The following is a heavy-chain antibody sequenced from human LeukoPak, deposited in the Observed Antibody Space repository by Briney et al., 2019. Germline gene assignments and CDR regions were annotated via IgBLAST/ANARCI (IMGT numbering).Heavy chain of an antibody. J-gene: IGHJ5*02. Sequence: SVKVSCKASGGTFSRYAMSWVRQAPGQGLEWMGGIIPIFGTANYAQKFQGRVTITADESTSTAYMELSSLRSEDTAVYYCAGDDTATMVRGVSWFDPWGQGTLVTVSS. D-gene: IGHD3-10*01. CDR3: AGDDTATMVRGVSWFDP. V-gene: IGHV1-69*13. CDR2: IIPIFGTA. CDR1: GGTFSRYA.